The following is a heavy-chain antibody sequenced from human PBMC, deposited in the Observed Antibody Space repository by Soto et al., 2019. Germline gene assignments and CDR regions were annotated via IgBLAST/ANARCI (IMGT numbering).Heavy chain of an antibody. CDR3: ARTSYSSSSYYYYYGMDV. J-gene: IGHJ6*02. V-gene: IGHV5-10-1*01. D-gene: IGHD6-6*01. Sequence: PGESLKISCKGSGYSFTSYWISWVRQMPGKGLEWMGRIDPSDSYTNYSPSFQGHVTISADKSISTAYLQWSSLKASDTAMYYCARTSYSSSSYYYYYGMDVWGQGTTVTVSS. CDR2: IDPSDSYT. CDR1: GYSFTSYW.